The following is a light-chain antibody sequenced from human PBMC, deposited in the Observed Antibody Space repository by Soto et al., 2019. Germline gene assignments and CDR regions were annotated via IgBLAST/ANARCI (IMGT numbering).Light chain of an antibody. Sequence: QSALTQPASVSGSPGQSITISCTGTSSDIGGYNFVSWYHQHPGKAPKLLIYAVTNRPSGIPDRFSGSKSGNTASLTISVLPAEDGADYYCASYTTSSTLVFGGGTKLTVL. CDR1: SSDIGGYNF. CDR2: AVT. V-gene: IGLV2-14*01. CDR3: ASYTTSSTLV. J-gene: IGLJ2*01.